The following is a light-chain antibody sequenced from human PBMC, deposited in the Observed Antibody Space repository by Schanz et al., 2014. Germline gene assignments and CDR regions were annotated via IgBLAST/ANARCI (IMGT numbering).Light chain of an antibody. J-gene: IGKJ1*01. CDR3: QQYGTSPWT. Sequence: EIVMTQSPATLSVSPGERATLSCRASQSVSSNLAWYQQKPGQAPRLLIYGVSSRATGIPDRFSGSGSGTDLTLTISRLEPEDFAVFYCQQYGTSPWTFGQGTKVEIK. CDR2: GVS. CDR1: QSVSSN. V-gene: IGKV3-20*01.